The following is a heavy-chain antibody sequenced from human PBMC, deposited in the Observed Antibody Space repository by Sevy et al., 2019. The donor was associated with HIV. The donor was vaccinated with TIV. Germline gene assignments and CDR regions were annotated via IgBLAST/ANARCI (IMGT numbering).Heavy chain of an antibody. CDR1: GFTFSTFA. D-gene: IGHD2-15*01. V-gene: IGHV3-21*04. Sequence: GGSLRLSCAASGFTFSTFAMDWVRQAPGKGLEWVSSVSTGRDLSYADSVKGRFTLSTDSATNSMFLHMKSLRVDDTGIYYCGREGSGHLDFDYWGQGTLVTVSS. J-gene: IGHJ4*02. CDR2: VSTGRDL. CDR3: GREGSGHLDFDY.